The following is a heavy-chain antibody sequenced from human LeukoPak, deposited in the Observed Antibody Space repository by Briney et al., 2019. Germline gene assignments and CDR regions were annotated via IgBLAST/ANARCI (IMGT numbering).Heavy chain of an antibody. J-gene: IGHJ4*02. D-gene: IGHD3-22*01. CDR2: TYHSGST. Sequence: PSETLSLTCTVSGGSISSSGYYWGWIRQPPGKGLEWIGTTYHSGSTYYNPSLKSRVTISVDTSKNQFSLKLSSVTAADTAVYYCARSSGYYHDYWGQGTLVTASS. CDR1: GGSISSSGYY. CDR3: ARSSGYYHDY. V-gene: IGHV4-39*07.